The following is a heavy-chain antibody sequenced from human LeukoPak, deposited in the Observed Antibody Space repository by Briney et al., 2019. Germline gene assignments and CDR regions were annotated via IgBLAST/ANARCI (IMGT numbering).Heavy chain of an antibody. CDR2: INHSGRT. D-gene: IGHD1-26*01. CDR3: ARGQGWELLSQYYFDY. CDR1: GGSFSGYY. V-gene: IGHV4-34*01. Sequence: PSETLSLACAVYGGSFSGYYWSWIRQPPGKGLEWIGEINHSGRTNYNPSLKRRVTISVDTSTNQFSLKLSYVTAADTAVYYCARGQGWELLSQYYFDYWGQGTLVTVSS. J-gene: IGHJ4*02.